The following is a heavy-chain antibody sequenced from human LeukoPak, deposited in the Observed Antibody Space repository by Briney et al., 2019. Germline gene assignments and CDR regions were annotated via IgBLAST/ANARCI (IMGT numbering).Heavy chain of an antibody. Sequence: SETLPLTCTVSGGSISSSSYYWGWIRQPAGKGLDWIGRIYIGGISDYNPSLRSRLTISLDTSKNQFSLRLSSVTAADAALYYCARAYYYDSSETFDIWGQGTMVTVSS. CDR2: IYIGGIS. CDR1: GGSISSSSYY. J-gene: IGHJ3*02. CDR3: ARAYYYDSSETFDI. D-gene: IGHD3-22*01. V-gene: IGHV4-61*02.